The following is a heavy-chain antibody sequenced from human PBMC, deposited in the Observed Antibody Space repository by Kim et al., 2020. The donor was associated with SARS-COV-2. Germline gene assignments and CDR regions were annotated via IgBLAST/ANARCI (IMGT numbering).Heavy chain of an antibody. CDR1: GFTFISYW. Sequence: GGSLRLSCAASGFTFISYWMHWVRQVPGKGLVWVSRINSDGSSTTYADSVKGRFTVSRDNAKNTLYLQMNSLRGEDTAVYYFARGRESQIYYFDYWGQGT. CDR2: INSDGSST. CDR3: ARGRESQIYYFDY. V-gene: IGHV3-74*01. J-gene: IGHJ4*02.